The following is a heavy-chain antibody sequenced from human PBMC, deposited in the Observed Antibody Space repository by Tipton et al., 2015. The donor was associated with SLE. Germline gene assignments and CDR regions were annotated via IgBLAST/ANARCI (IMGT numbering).Heavy chain of an antibody. CDR3: ARGRGSSSSGHY. Sequence: TLSLTCTVSGGSISSGGYYWSWIRQHPGKGLEWIGYIYYSGSTYYNPSLKSRVTISVDTSKNQFSLKLSSVTAADTADYYCARGRGSSSSGHYWGQGTLVTVSS. J-gene: IGHJ4*02. CDR2: IYYSGST. D-gene: IGHD6-6*01. CDR1: GGSISSGGYY. V-gene: IGHV4-31*03.